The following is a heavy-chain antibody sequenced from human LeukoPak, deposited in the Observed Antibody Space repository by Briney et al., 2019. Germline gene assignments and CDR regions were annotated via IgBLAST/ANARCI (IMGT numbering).Heavy chain of an antibody. J-gene: IGHJ4*02. CDR1: GYTFTGYY. D-gene: IGHD3-10*01. Sequence: ASVKVSCKASGYTFTGYYMHWVRQAPGQGLEWMGWINPNSGGTNYAQKFQGRVTMTRDTSISTAYMEPSRLRSDDTAVYYCARIDIRYSRGVGDYWGQGTLVTVSS. V-gene: IGHV1-2*02. CDR3: ARIDIRYSRGVGDY. CDR2: INPNSGGT.